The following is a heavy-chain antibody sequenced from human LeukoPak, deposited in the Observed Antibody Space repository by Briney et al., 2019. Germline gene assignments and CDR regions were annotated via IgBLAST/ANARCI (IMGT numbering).Heavy chain of an antibody. CDR2: ISAGGGGT. D-gene: IGHD3-9*01. CDR1: GFTFSNYA. Sequence: PGGSLRLSCAASGFTFSNYAMSWVRQPPGKGLEWVSAISAGGGGTYYADSVKGRFTISRDNSKNTLYLEMNSLRAEDTAVYYCAKEDLILTGRFDYWGQGTLVTVSS. CDR3: AKEDLILTGRFDY. V-gene: IGHV3-23*01. J-gene: IGHJ4*02.